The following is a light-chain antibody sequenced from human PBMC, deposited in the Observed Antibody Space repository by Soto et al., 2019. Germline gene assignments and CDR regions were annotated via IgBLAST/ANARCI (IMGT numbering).Light chain of an antibody. CDR1: SSDVGGYNY. J-gene: IGLJ1*01. CDR2: EVS. CDR3: SSYTSSNTYV. Sequence: QSALTQPASVSGSPGQSITISCTGTSSDVGGYNYVSWYQQHPGKAPKLMIYEVSNRPSGVSYRFSGSKSGSTASLTISGLQAEDEADYYCSSYTSSNTYVFGTGTKVTVL. V-gene: IGLV2-14*01.